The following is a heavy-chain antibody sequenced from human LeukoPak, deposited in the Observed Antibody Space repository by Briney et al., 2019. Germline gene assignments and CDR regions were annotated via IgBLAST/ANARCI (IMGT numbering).Heavy chain of an antibody. J-gene: IGHJ6*03. CDR2: LSARGVST. CDR1: GIIFSAYG. Sequence: GGTLRLSCSASGIIFSAYGISWVREAPGGGLEWVSGLSARGVSTYYADSVKGRFTISRDNSKNTLYLQMNSLRAEDTAVYYCAKEGDILTGYHHYYYYYYMDVWGKGTTVTISS. D-gene: IGHD3-9*01. CDR3: AKEGDILTGYHHYYYYYYMDV. V-gene: IGHV3-23*01.